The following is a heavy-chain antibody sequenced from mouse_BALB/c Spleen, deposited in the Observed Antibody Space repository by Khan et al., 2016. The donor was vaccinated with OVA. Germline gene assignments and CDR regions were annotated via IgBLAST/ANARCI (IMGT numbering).Heavy chain of an antibody. CDR3: ARIKKIVATYFDY. Sequence: QVQLQQPGAELVKAGASVKMSCKASGYTFTSYWMHWVKQRLGQGLEWFAETNPTNGRTYYNETFKSKATLTVDKSSSTPYMQLSGPTCEDDAVYYCARIKKIVATYFDYWGQGTTLTVSS. J-gene: IGHJ2*01. D-gene: IGHD1-1*01. CDR2: TNPTNGRT. CDR1: GYTFTSYW. V-gene: IGHV1S81*02.